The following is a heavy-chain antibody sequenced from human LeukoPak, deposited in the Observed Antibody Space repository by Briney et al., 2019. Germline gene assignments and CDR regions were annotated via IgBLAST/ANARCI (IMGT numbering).Heavy chain of an antibody. CDR2: VYSGDRT. CDR1: GFTVNSNY. J-gene: IGHJ4*02. CDR3: VREHRTTAPGHFDY. D-gene: IGHD1/OR15-1a*01. Sequence: GGSLRLSCAASGFTVNSNYMSWVRQAPGKGLEWVSVVYSGDRTYYADSVKGRFTISRDDARNTLYLQMNSLRAEDTAVYYCVREHRTTAPGHFDYWGQGTLVTVSS. V-gene: IGHV3-66*01.